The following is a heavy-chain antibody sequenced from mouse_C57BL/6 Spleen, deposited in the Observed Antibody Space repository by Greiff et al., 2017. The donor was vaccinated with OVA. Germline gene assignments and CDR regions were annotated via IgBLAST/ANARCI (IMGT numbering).Heavy chain of an antibody. J-gene: IGHJ2*01. V-gene: IGHV1-61*01. Sequence: VQLQQPGAELVRPGSSVKLSCKASGYTFTSYRMDWVKQRPGQGLEWIGNIYPSDSETHYNQKFKDKATLTVDKSSSTAYMQLSSLTSEDSAVYYCARTGSSGYDDDWGQGTTLTVSS. D-gene: IGHD3-2*02. CDR3: ARTGSSGYDDD. CDR1: GYTFTSYR. CDR2: IYPSDSET.